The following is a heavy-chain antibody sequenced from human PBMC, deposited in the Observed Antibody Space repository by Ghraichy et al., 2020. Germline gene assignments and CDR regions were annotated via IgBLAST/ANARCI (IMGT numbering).Heavy chain of an antibody. D-gene: IGHD6-19*01. CDR3: ARLSRVDRSGWYYFDY. V-gene: IGHV1-3*01. CDR1: GYTFISYA. CDR2: IIAGNGNT. Sequence: ASVKVSCKASGYTFISYAMHWVRQAPGQRLEWMGWIIAGNGNTRYSQKFQGRVTITRDTSASTGYMELSSLRSEDTAVYYCARLSRVDRSGWYYFDYWGQGTLVTVSS. J-gene: IGHJ4*02.